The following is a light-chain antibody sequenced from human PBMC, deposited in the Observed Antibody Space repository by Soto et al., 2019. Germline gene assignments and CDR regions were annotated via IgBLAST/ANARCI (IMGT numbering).Light chain of an antibody. CDR3: SSYAGSNNLL. V-gene: IGLV2-8*01. J-gene: IGLJ2*01. CDR2: EVS. Sequence: QSALTQPPSASGSPGQSVTISCTGTSSDVGGYNYVSWYQQHTGKAPKLMIYEVSKRPSGVPDRFSGSKSGNTASLTVSGLQAEDEAYYYCSSYAGSNNLLFGGGTKVTVL. CDR1: SSDVGGYNY.